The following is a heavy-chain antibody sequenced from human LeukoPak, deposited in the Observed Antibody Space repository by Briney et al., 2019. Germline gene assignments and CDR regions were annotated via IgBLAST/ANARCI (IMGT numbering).Heavy chain of an antibody. CDR2: ISAGGGGP. D-gene: IGHD3-10*01. CDR1: EFTVSSYA. J-gene: IGHJ4*02. Sequence: GGSLRLSCAASEFTVSSYAMSWVRQAPGKGLEWVSAISAGGGGPFYADSVKGRFTVSRDTSKNTLHVQMNSLRVEDTAVYYCAREGSGRTFNFDYWGQGTLVTVSS. CDR3: AREGSGRTFNFDY. V-gene: IGHV3-23*01.